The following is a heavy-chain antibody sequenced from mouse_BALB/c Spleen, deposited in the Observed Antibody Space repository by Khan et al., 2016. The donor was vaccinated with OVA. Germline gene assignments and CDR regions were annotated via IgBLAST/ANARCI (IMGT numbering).Heavy chain of an antibody. J-gene: IGHJ3*01. CDR1: GYSFTTYW. CDR3: ARNGLGDIFVY. Sequence: QVQLVESGAELVKPGASVKMSCKASGYSFTTYWMRWVMQRPGQGLEWIGYIDPATGYTKYNQTFKDKATLTTDKSSSTAYIQLSSLTSEDSAVYYCARNGLGDIFVYWGQGSLVTVSA. V-gene: IGHV1-7*01. CDR2: IDPATGYT. D-gene: IGHD2-13*01.